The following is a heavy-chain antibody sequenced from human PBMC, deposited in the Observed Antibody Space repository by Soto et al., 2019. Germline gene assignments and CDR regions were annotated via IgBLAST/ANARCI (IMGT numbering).Heavy chain of an antibody. CDR2: FYKSGYT. J-gene: IGHJ4*02. V-gene: IGHV4-61*01. CDR1: RGSVSGGSYF. CDR3: ASIGYSGYDRFDY. D-gene: IGHD5-12*01. Sequence: SETLSLTCTVSRGSVSGGSYFWNWIRQPPGKGLEWIGYFYKSGYTKYNPSLESRVTISVDTSKNQFSLKLSSVTAADTAVYYCASIGYSGYDRFDYWGQGTLVTVSS.